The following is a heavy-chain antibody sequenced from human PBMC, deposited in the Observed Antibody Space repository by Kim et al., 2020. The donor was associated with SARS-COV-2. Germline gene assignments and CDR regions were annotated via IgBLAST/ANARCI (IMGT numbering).Heavy chain of an antibody. Sequence: YADSVKRRFTISRDNSKNTLYLHMNSLRAEDTAVYYCAKNMVRGVVVYDYWGQGTLVTVSS. D-gene: IGHD3-10*01. J-gene: IGHJ4*02. V-gene: IGHV3-23*01. CDR3: AKNMVRGVVVYDY.